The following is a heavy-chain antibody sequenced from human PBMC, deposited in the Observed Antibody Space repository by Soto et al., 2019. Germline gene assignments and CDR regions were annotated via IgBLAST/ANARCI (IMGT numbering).Heavy chain of an antibody. V-gene: IGHV4-39*01. Sequence: SETLSLTCTVSGGSITSSRYYWGWIRQPPGKGLECIANIYYDGSTYYNPSLKSRVTISVDTSKNQFSLRLSSVTAADTAVYYCARSSIAPRLFMYPFDYWGQGTLVPVSS. CDR2: IYYDGST. CDR1: GGSITSSRYY. J-gene: IGHJ4*02. D-gene: IGHD6-6*01. CDR3: ARSSIAPRLFMYPFDY.